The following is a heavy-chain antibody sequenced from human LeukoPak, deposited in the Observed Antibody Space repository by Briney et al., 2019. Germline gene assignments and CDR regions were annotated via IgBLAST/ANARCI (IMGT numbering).Heavy chain of an antibody. D-gene: IGHD6-13*01. CDR2: INHSGST. CDR3: ARSTTVTNSWYYGYYYYYMDV. J-gene: IGHJ6*03. Sequence: SETLSLTCAVYGGSFSGYYWSWIRQPPGKGLEWIGEINHSGSTNYNPSLKSRVTISVDTSKNQFSLKLSSVTAADTAVYYCARSTTVTNSWYYGYYYYYMDVWGKGTTVTVSS. CDR1: GGSFSGYY. V-gene: IGHV4-34*01.